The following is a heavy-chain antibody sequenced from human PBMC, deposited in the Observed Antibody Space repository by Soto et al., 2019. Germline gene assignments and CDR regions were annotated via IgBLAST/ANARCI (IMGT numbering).Heavy chain of an antibody. D-gene: IGHD3-22*01. Sequence: EVQLLESGGVLVQPGGSLTLSCAASGFTFSSSAMSWVRQAPGKGLEWVSSISGGGGSTYYADSVEGRFTTSRDSSKNTLCLQMNSLRAEDTAVYYCARHGGSGYYYTAFDYWGQGTLGTVSS. J-gene: IGHJ4*02. CDR3: ARHGGSGYYYTAFDY. CDR1: GFTFSSSA. CDR2: ISGGGGST. V-gene: IGHV3-23*01.